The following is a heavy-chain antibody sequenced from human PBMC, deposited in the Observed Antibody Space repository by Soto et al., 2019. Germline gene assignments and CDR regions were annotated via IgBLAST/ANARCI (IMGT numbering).Heavy chain of an antibody. CDR1: GGTFSSYT. CDR2: IIPILGIA. V-gene: IGHV1-69*04. J-gene: IGHJ3*02. Sequence: SVKVSCKASGGTFSSYTISWVRQAPGQGLERMGRIIPILGIANYAQKFQGRVTITADKSTSTAYMELSSLRSEDTAVYYCARDSNCSGGSCYSATAFDIWGQGTMVTVPS. D-gene: IGHD2-15*01. CDR3: ARDSNCSGGSCYSATAFDI.